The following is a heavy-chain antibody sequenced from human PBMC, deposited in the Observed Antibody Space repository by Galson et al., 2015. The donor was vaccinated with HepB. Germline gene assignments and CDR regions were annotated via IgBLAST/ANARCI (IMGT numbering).Heavy chain of an antibody. CDR3: ARDSRATFGEPNWFDP. CDR1: GFTFSSYN. Sequence: SLRLSCAASGFTFSSYNMNWVRQAPGKGLDWISYISTTGTTIDYADSVKGRFIISRDNAKNSLYLQMNSLRVEDTAVYYYARDSRATFGEPNWFDPWGQGTLVIVSS. J-gene: IGHJ5*02. D-gene: IGHD3-3*01. CDR2: ISTTGTTI. V-gene: IGHV3-48*03.